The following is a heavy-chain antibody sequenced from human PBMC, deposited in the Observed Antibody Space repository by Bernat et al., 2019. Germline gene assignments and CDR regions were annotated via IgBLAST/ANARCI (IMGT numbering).Heavy chain of an antibody. CDR1: GFTFSSYA. CDR2: ISYDGSNK. CDR3: ASSQCDSNNGYTHTGFDP. D-gene: IGHD1-1*01. J-gene: IGHJ5*02. Sequence: QVQLVESGGGVVQAGRSLRLSCAASGFTFSSYAMHWVRQAPGKGLEWVAVISYDGSNKYYADSVKGRFTISRDNSKNTLYLQMNSLRAEDTAVYYLASSQCDSNNGYTHTGFDPWGQGTLVTVSS. V-gene: IGHV3-30*01.